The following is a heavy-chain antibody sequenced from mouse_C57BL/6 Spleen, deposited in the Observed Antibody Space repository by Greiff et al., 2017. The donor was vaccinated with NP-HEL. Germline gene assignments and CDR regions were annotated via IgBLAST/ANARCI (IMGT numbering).Heavy chain of an antibody. CDR3: ARGYDGYLYAMDY. J-gene: IGHJ4*01. V-gene: IGHV1-64*01. CDR2: IHPNSGST. D-gene: IGHD2-3*01. CDR1: GYTFTSYW. Sequence: QVQLQQPGAELVKPGASVKLSCKASGYTFTSYWMHWVKQRPGQGLEWIGMIHPNSGSTNYNEKFKSKATLTVDKSSSTAYMQLSSLTSEDSAVYYCARGYDGYLYAMDYWGQRTSVTVSS.